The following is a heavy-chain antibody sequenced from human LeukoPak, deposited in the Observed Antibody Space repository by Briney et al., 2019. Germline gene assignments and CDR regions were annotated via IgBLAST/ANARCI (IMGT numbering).Heavy chain of an antibody. V-gene: IGHV4-59*01. D-gene: IGHD1-26*01. Sequence: SETLSLTCTVSGGSISSYYWSWIRQPPGKGLEWTGYIYYSGSTNYNPSLKSRVTISVDTSKNQFSLKLSSVTAADTAVYYCARDPLGAGGPYSGSYYGMDVWGQGTTVTVSS. CDR1: GGSISSYY. CDR3: ARDPLGAGGPYSGSYYGMDV. J-gene: IGHJ6*02. CDR2: IYYSGST.